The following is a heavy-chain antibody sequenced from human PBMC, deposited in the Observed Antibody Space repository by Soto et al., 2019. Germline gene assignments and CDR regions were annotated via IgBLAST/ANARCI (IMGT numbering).Heavy chain of an antibody. CDR2: ISAHNGNT. D-gene: IGHD1-1*01. V-gene: IGHV1-18*01. Sequence: QVHLVQSGAEVKKPGASVKVSCKASGYTVTSYGITWVRQAPGQGLEWMGWISAHNGNTDYAQKLQGRVIVTRDTSTNTAYMELRSLRSDDTAVYYCARGRYGDYWGQGALVTVSS. CDR3: ARGRYGDY. J-gene: IGHJ4*02. CDR1: GYTVTSYG.